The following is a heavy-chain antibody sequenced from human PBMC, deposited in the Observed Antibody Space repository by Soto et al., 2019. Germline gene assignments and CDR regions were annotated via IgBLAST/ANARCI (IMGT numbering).Heavy chain of an antibody. CDR1: GYTFTGYY. Sequence: ASVKVSCKASGYTFTGYYMHWVRQAPGQGLEWMGWINPNSGGTNYAQKFQGRVTMTRDTSISTAYMELSRLRSDDTAVYYCARDRGIFGVVTVSYGMDVWGQGTTVTVSS. CDR3: ARDRGIFGVVTVSYGMDV. V-gene: IGHV1-2*02. J-gene: IGHJ6*02. CDR2: INPNSGGT. D-gene: IGHD3-3*01.